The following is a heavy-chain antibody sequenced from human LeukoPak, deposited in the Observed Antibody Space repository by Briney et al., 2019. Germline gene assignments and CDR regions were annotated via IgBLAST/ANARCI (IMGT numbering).Heavy chain of an antibody. J-gene: IGHJ5*02. CDR3: ARSGDGYNPSS. V-gene: IGHV4-38-2*01. CDR2: IYHTGST. D-gene: IGHD5-24*01. CDR1: GYSISSGYY. Sequence: SETLSLTCAVSGYSISSGYYWGWIRQPPGKGLEWIGSIYHTGSTYYNPSLKSRVTISVDTSKNQLSLKLSSVTAADTAVYYCARSGDGYNPSSWGQGTLVTVSS.